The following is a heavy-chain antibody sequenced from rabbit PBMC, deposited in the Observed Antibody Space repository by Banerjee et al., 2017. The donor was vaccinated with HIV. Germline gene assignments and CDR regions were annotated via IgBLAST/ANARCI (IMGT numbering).Heavy chain of an antibody. Sequence: QSLEESGGDLVKPGASLTLTCTASGFSFSSNYWMSWVRQAPGKGLEWIGYIYTGSSGSTYYASWAKGRFTISKTSSTTVTLQMTSLTATDTATYFCARDFNLWGQGTLVTVS. CDR2: IYTGSSGST. J-gene: IGHJ4*01. V-gene: IGHV1S40*01. CDR1: GFSFSSNYW. CDR3: ARDFNL.